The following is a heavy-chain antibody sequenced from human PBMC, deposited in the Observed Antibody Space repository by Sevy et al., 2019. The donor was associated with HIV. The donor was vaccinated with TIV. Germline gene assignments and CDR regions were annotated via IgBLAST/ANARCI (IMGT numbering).Heavy chain of an antibody. D-gene: IGHD2-15*01. CDR3: AKDSEAIVAFDY. CDR2: ISGSGGST. V-gene: IGHV3-23*01. Sequence: GGSLRLSCAASGFTFSSYAMSWVRQAPGKGPEWVSAISGSGGSTYYADSVKGRFTISRDNSKNTLYLQMNSLRAEDTAVYYCAKDSEAIVAFDYWGQGTLVTVSS. CDR1: GFTFSSYA. J-gene: IGHJ4*02.